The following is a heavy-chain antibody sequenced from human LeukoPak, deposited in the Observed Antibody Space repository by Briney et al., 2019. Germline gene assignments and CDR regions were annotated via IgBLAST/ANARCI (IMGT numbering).Heavy chain of an antibody. CDR2: ISSSGDTM. CDR3: ARALVVYYYMDV. J-gene: IGHJ6*02. CDR1: GFTFSSYE. V-gene: IGHV3-48*03. D-gene: IGHD2-15*01. Sequence: PGGSLRLSCAASGFTFSSYEMNWVRQAPGKGLEWVSYISSSGDTMYYADSVRGRFTISRDNAKNSLYLLMNSLRAEDTAVYYCARALVVYYYMDVWGQGTTVTVSS.